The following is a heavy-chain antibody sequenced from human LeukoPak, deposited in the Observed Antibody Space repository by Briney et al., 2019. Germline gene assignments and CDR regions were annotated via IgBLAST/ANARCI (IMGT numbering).Heavy chain of an antibody. CDR1: GLTVSGYA. Sequence: GGSVGPCCAAYGLTVSGYAMHWVRQGPGGGLEWESVLSYDGSNKYYADSVKGRFTTSRDNSKNTLYLQMNSLRAEDTAVYYCAGGGKWIQLWLYVDYWGQGTLVTVSS. V-gene: IGHV3-30*04. CDR3: AGGGKWIQLWLYVDY. J-gene: IGHJ4*02. CDR2: LSYDGSNK. D-gene: IGHD5-18*01.